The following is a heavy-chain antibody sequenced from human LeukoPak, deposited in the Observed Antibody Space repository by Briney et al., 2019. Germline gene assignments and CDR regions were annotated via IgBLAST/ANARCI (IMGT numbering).Heavy chain of an antibody. CDR3: ASRYCGGGCYSADAFDI. J-gene: IGHJ3*02. CDR1: GGSIRDYF. D-gene: IGHD2-21*02. Sequence: SETLSLTCTVSGGSIRDYFWSWIRQPPGKRLEWIGHIYYSGSTNYNPSLKSRVSISLDTSKNQFSPRLSSVTAADTAVYFCASRYCGGGCYSADAFDIWGQGTMVTVSS. CDR2: IYYSGST. V-gene: IGHV4-59*08.